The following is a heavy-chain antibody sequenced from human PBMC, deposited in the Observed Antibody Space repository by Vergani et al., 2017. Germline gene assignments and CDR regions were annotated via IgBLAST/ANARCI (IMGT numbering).Heavy chain of an antibody. CDR3: ARHSTVEWLVKLGWIVP. V-gene: IGHV4-39*01. D-gene: IGHD6-19*01. CDR1: GASIRSSNYY. J-gene: IGHJ5*02. CDR2: IYYSGST. Sequence: QLQLQESGPGLVKPSATLSLTCSVSGASIRSSNYYWGWIRQPPGKGLEWMASIYYSGSTYYNPSLNSRVTISVDTSKNQFSLKLSSVTAADTAVYFWARHSTVEWLVKLGWIVPWGQGSLVTVSS.